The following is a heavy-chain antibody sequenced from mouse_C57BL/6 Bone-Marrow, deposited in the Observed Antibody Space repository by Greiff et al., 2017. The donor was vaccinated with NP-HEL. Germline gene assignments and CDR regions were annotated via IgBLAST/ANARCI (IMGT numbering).Heavy chain of an antibody. D-gene: IGHD1-1*01. V-gene: IGHV5-4*01. Sequence: EVMLVESGGGLVKPGGSLKLSCAASGFTFSSYAMSWVRQTPEKRLEWVATISDGGSYTYYPDNVKGRFTISRDNAKNNLYLQMSHLKSEDTAMYYCARDRGYYGSSYCAMDYWGQGTSVTVSS. CDR2: ISDGGSYT. CDR1: GFTFSSYA. J-gene: IGHJ4*01. CDR3: ARDRGYYGSSYCAMDY.